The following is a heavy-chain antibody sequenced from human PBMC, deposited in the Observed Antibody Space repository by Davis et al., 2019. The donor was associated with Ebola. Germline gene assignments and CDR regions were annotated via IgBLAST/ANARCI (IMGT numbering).Heavy chain of an antibody. CDR3: ARSGFGSTDFDY. V-gene: IGHV1-69*10. J-gene: IGHJ4*02. CDR2: IIPILGIA. Sequence: SVKVSCKASGGTFSSYAISWVRQAPGQGLEWMGGIIPILGIANYAQKFQGRVTITADKSTSTAYMELSSLRSEDTAVYYCARSGFGSTDFDYWGQGTLVTVSS. D-gene: IGHD3-10*01. CDR1: GGTFSSYA.